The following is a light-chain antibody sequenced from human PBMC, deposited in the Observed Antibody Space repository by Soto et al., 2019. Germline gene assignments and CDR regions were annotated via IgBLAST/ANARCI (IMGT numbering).Light chain of an antibody. V-gene: IGKV1-39*01. CDR2: NAS. CDR3: QQSHNTPRT. Sequence: DIQMTQSPSSLSASVGDRVTITCRACQSISRNLNWYQQKPGKAPKVLIYNASTLQSGVPSRFSGSGSGTDFTLTISSLQPEDFATYFCQQSHNTPRTFGQGTKVEIK. CDR1: QSISRN. J-gene: IGKJ1*01.